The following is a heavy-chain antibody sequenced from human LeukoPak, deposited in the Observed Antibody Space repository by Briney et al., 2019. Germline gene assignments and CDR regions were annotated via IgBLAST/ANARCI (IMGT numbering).Heavy chain of an antibody. CDR2: ISSSGSTI. Sequence: GGSLRLSCAASGFTFSSYWMAWVRQAPGKGLEWVSYISSSGSTIYYADSVKGRFTISRDNAKNSLYLQMNSLRAEDTAVYYCAASSGRRTYYFDYWGQGTLVTVSS. V-gene: IGHV3-11*01. CDR3: AASSGRRTYYFDY. D-gene: IGHD6-19*01. CDR1: GFTFSSYW. J-gene: IGHJ4*02.